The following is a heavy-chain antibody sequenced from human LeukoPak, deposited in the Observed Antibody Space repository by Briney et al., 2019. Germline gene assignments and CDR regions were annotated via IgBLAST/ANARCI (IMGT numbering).Heavy chain of an antibody. Sequence: GGSLRLSCAASGFTFSNAWMSWVRQAPGKGLEWVGRIKSKTDGGTTDYAAPVKGRFTISRDDSKNTLYLQMNSLKTEDTAVYYCTTGQDIVVVPAAIDYYYYMDVWGKGTTVTVSS. CDR2: IKSKTDGGTT. CDR1: GFTFSNAW. J-gene: IGHJ6*03. V-gene: IGHV3-15*01. CDR3: TTGQDIVVVPAAIDYYYYMDV. D-gene: IGHD2-2*01.